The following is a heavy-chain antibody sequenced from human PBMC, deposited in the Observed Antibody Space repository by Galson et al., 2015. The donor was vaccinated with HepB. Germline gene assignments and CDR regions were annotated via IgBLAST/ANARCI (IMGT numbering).Heavy chain of an antibody. V-gene: IGHV1-69*13. CDR3: ATGGENCSGGSCYSSPAGYYYYFMDV. Sequence: SVKVSCKASGGTFSSYAISWVRQAPGQGLEWMGGIIPIFGTANYAQKFQGRVTITADESTSTAYMELSSLRSEDTAVYYCATGGENCSGGSCYSSPAGYYYYFMDVWGKGTTVTVSS. D-gene: IGHD2-15*01. J-gene: IGHJ6*03. CDR1: GGTFSSYA. CDR2: IIPIFGTA.